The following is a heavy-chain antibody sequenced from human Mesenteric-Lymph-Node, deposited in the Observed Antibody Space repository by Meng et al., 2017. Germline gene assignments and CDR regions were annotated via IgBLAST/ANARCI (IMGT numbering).Heavy chain of an antibody. D-gene: IGHD6-6*01. Sequence: GESLKISCAASGFTFSSYGMHWVRQAPGKGLEWVAVIWYDGSNKYYADSVKGRFTISRDNSKNTLYLQMNSLRAEDTAVYYCARDLDEQLVLDYWGQGTLVTVSS. V-gene: IGHV3-33*01. CDR3: ARDLDEQLVLDY. CDR2: IWYDGSNK. J-gene: IGHJ4*02. CDR1: GFTFSSYG.